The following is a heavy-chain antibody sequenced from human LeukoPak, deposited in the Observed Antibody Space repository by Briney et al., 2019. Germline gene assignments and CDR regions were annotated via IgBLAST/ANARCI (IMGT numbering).Heavy chain of an antibody. D-gene: IGHD1-26*01. J-gene: IGHJ4*02. CDR1: GYTFTSYD. V-gene: IGHV1-8*01. Sequence: GASVKVSCKASGYTFTSYDINWVRQATGQGLEWMGWMNPNSGNTGYAQKFQGRVTMTRNTSISTAYMELSSLRSEDTAVYYCAILVGAPEPFDYWGQGTLVTVSS. CDR3: AILVGAPEPFDY. CDR2: MNPNSGNT.